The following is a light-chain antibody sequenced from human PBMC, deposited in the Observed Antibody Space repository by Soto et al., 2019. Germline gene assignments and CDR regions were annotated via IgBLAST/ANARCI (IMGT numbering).Light chain of an antibody. CDR1: SSNIGAGYD. CDR2: GNS. J-gene: IGLJ1*01. Sequence: QSVLTQPPSVSGAPGQRVTISCTGSSSNIGAGYDVHWYQQFPGTAPKLLIYGNSNRPSGVPDRFSGSKSGTSASLAITGLQDEDEADYYCQSYDSSLSGYVFGTGTKLTFL. CDR3: QSYDSSLSGYV. V-gene: IGLV1-40*01.